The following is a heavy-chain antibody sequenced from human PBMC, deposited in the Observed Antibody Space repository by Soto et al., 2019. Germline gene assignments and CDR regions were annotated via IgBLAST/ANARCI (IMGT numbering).Heavy chain of an antibody. CDR1: GFTFSSYG. D-gene: IGHD3-22*01. CDR2: ISYDGSNK. CDR3: AKDNYYDSSGYYYGGYFDY. Sequence: GGSLRLSCAASGFTFSSYGMHWVRQAPGKGLEWVAVISYDGSNKYYADSVKGRFTISRDNSKNTLYLQMNSLRAEDTAVYYCAKDNYYDSSGYYYGGYFDYWGQGTLVTVSS. V-gene: IGHV3-30*18. J-gene: IGHJ4*02.